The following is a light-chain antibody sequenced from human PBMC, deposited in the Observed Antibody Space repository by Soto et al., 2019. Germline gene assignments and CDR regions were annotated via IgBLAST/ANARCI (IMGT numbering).Light chain of an antibody. CDR1: QSISSW. CDR3: QQYNSYST. CDR2: DAS. V-gene: IGKV1-5*01. Sequence: DIQMTQSPSTLSASVGDRVTITCRASQSISSWLAWYQQKPGKAPKLLIYDASSLESGVPSRFSGSGSGTEFTLPISSLQPNDFATYYCQQYNSYSTFGQGTKVDSK. J-gene: IGKJ1*01.